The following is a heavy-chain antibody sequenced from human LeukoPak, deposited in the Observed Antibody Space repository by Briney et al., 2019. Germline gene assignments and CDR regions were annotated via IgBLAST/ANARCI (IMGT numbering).Heavy chain of an antibody. CDR1: GFNFTNYN. J-gene: IGHJ3*02. CDR2: IHSSSGSI. CDR3: ARDLAWDAFDI. V-gene: IGHV3-21*01. Sequence: GGSLRLSCAASGFNFTNYNMNWVRQAPGKGLEWVSSIHSSSGSIYYADSLKGRFTISRDNAKNSLYLQMNSLRAEDTAVYYCARDLAWDAFDIWGQGTMVAVSS.